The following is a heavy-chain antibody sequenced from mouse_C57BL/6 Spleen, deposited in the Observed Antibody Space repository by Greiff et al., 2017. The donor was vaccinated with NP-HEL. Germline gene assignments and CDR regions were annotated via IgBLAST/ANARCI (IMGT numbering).Heavy chain of an antibody. D-gene: IGHD1-1*01. CDR2: IYPGNGDT. CDR1: GYTFTSYN. Sequence: QVQLQQSGAELVRPGASVKMSCKASGYTFTSYNMHWVKQTPRQGLEWIGAIYPGNGDTSYNQKFKGKATLTVDKSSSTAYMQLSSLTSEDSAVYFCASGEDYGHFFYAMDYWGQGTSVTVSS. J-gene: IGHJ4*01. CDR3: ASGEDYGHFFYAMDY. V-gene: IGHV1-12*01.